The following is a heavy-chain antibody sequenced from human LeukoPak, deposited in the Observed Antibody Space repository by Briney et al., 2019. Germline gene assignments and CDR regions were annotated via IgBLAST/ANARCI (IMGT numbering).Heavy chain of an antibody. J-gene: IGHJ4*02. Sequence: GGSLRLSCAASGFTFSDYYMSWIRQAPGKGLEWVSGINWNGDGPAYSDSVKGRFTISRDNAKNYLFLDMNSLRAEDTAFYYCARDRQWLGVDFWGQGTLVTVSS. D-gene: IGHD6-19*01. CDR3: ARDRQWLGVDF. CDR2: INWNGDGP. V-gene: IGHV3-20*04. CDR1: GFTFSDYY.